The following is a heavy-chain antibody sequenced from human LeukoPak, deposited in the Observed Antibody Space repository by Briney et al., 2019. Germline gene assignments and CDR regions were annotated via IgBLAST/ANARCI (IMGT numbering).Heavy chain of an antibody. CDR2: ISSSSSYI. V-gene: IGHV3-21*01. Sequence: GGSLRLSCAASGFTFSSYSMNWVRQAPGKGLEWVSSISSSSSYIYYADSVKGRFTISRDNAKSSLYLQMNSLRAEETAVYYCANEDYYDNSDIVRDDAFELWRKGTMVPVSS. CDR1: GFTFSSYS. CDR3: ANEDYYDNSDIVRDDAFEL. J-gene: IGHJ3*01. D-gene: IGHD3-22*01.